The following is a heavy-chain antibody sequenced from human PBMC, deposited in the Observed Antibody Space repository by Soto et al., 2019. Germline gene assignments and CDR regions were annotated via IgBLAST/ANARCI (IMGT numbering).Heavy chain of an antibody. Sequence: QVQLVQSGAEVKKPGASVKVSCKASGYTFTSYGISWVRQAPGQGLEWMGWISAYNGNTNYAQKLQGRVTMTTDTSTGKAYMELRSLRSDDTAVYYCAREELPAAPYYYYYGMDVWGQGTTVTGSS. CDR2: ISAYNGNT. CDR1: GYTFTSYG. D-gene: IGHD2-2*01. CDR3: AREELPAAPYYYYYGMDV. V-gene: IGHV1-18*04. J-gene: IGHJ6*02.